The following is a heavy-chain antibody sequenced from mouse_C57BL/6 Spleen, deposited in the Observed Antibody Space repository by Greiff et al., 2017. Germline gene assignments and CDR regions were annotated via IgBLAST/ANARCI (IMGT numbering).Heavy chain of an antibody. Sequence: VQLQASGPGLVQPSQRLSITCTVSGFSLTSYGVNWVRQPPGKGLEWLGVIWSGGSTDYTAAFISRLSISKDNSKSQVFFKMNILQAVDTDIYYCARVTGSSGYYYAMDYGGQGTSVTVAS. CDR1: GFSLTSYG. J-gene: IGHJ4*01. CDR2: IWSGGST. D-gene: IGHD3-2*02. CDR3: ARVTGSSGYYYAMDY. V-gene: IGHV2-4*02.